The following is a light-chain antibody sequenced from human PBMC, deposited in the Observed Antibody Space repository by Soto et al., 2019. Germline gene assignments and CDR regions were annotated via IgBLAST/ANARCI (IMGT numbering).Light chain of an antibody. Sequence: QSVLTQPPSVSGSPGQSVTISCTGTSSDVGSYNRASWYQQPPGTAPKLMIYEVSNRPSGVPDRFSGSKSGNTASLTISGLQAEDEADYYCSSYTSSSTYVFGTGTKDTVL. CDR1: SSDVGSYNR. J-gene: IGLJ1*01. CDR2: EVS. CDR3: SSYTSSSTYV. V-gene: IGLV2-18*02.